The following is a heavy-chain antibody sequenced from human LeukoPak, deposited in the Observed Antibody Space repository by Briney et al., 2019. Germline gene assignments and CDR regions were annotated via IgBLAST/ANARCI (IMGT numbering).Heavy chain of an antibody. CDR3: ARSNYYGSGSYYNGLLYYYYMDV. D-gene: IGHD3-10*01. CDR2: ISSSGSTI. CDR1: GGSISSSN. J-gene: IGHJ6*03. V-gene: IGHV3-48*03. Sequence: LSLTCAVSGGSISSSNWWSWVRQAPGKGLEWVSYISSSGSTIYYADSVKGRFTISRDNAKNSLYLQMNSLRAEDTAVYYCARSNYYGSGSYYNGLLYYYYMDVWGKGTTVTISS.